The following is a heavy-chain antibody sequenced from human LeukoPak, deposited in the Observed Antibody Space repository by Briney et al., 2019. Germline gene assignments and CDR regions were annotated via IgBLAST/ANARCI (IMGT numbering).Heavy chain of an antibody. CDR2: ISYDGSNK. Sequence: LSCTASGFTFGDYAMSWVRQAPGKGLEWVAVISYDGSNKYYADSVKGRFTISRDNSKNTLYLQMNSLRAEDTAVYYCARDRTRYCSSTSCSDGMDVWGQGTTVTVSS. D-gene: IGHD2-2*01. CDR1: GFTFGDYA. CDR3: ARDRTRYCSSTSCSDGMDV. V-gene: IGHV3-30-3*01. J-gene: IGHJ6*02.